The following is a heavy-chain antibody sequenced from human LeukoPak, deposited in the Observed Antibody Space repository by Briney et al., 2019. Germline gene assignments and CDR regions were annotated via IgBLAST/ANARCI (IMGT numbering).Heavy chain of an antibody. CDR1: GGSFSGYY. V-gene: IGHV4-34*01. CDR3: ARSDWGYDFWSGYSS. D-gene: IGHD3-3*01. Sequence: PSETLSLTCAVYGGSFSGYYWSWIRQPPGKGLEWIGEINHSGSTNYNPSLKSRVTISVDTSKNQFSLKLSSVTAADTAVYYCARSDWGYDFWSGYSSWGQGTLVTVSS. J-gene: IGHJ4*02. CDR2: INHSGST.